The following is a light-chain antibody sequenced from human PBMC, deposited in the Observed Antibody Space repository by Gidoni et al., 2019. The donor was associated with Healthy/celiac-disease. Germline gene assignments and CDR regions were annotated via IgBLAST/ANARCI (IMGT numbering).Light chain of an antibody. Sequence: IRMTQSPSSLSASVGDRVTITCRASQSISSYLAWYQQKPGKAPKLLIYAASTLQSGVPSRFSGSGSGTDFTLTISCLQPEDFATYYCQQYYSYPPTFGQXTKLEIK. CDR3: QQYYSYPPT. V-gene: IGKV1-8*01. CDR2: AAS. J-gene: IGKJ2*01. CDR1: QSISSY.